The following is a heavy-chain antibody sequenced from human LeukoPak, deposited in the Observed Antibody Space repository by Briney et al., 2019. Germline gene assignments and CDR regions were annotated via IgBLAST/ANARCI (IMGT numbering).Heavy chain of an antibody. D-gene: IGHD3-10*01. CDR1: GGSISSGGYY. J-gene: IGHJ4*02. CDR2: IYYSGST. CDR3: ARAGVTMVRGVDY. Sequence: PSETLSLTCTVSGGSISSGGYYWSWIRQHPGKGLEWIGYIYYSGSTYYNPSLKSRVTIPVDTSKNQFSLKLSSVTAADTAVYYCARAGVTMVRGVDYWGQGTLVTVSS. V-gene: IGHV4-31*03.